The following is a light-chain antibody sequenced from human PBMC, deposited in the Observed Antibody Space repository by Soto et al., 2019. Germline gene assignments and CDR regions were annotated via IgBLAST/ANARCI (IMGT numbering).Light chain of an antibody. CDR3: SSYSGFHTVV. Sequence: QSALTQPASVSGSPGQSITISCTWTSSDLGSNNLVSWYQQHPGKAPKLMIFESNERPPGVSNRFSGSKSGSTASLTISGLQAEDEADYYCSSYSGFHTVVFGGGTKVTVL. CDR1: SSDLGSNNL. CDR2: ESN. V-gene: IGLV2-23*02. J-gene: IGLJ2*01.